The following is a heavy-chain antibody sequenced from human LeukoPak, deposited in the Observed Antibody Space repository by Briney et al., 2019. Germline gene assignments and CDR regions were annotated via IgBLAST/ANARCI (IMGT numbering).Heavy chain of an antibody. CDR1: GFTFSSYA. CDR2: ISGSGGST. CDR3: AKDARPGYSSSWSTYFDY. Sequence: GGSLRLSCAASGFTFSSYAMSWVRQAPGKGLEWVSAISGSGGSTYYADSVKGRFTISGDNSKNTLYLQMNSLRAEDTAVYYCAKDARPGYSSSWSTYFDYWGQGTLVTVSS. D-gene: IGHD6-13*01. V-gene: IGHV3-23*01. J-gene: IGHJ4*02.